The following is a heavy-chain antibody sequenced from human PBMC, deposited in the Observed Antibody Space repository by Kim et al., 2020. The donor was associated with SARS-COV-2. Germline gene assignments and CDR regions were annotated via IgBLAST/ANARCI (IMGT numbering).Heavy chain of an antibody. D-gene: IGHD5-12*01. CDR3: ARGSRWLQLQDY. J-gene: IGHJ4*02. Sequence: NYNPSLKSRVTISVDTSKNQFSLKLSSVTAADTAVYYCARGSRWLQLQDYWGQGTLVTVSS. V-gene: IGHV4-34*01.